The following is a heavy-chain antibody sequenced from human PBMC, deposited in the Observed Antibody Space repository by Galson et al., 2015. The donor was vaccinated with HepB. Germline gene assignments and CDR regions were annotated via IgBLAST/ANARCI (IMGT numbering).Heavy chain of an antibody. CDR2: IGSKTNNYAT. V-gene: IGHV3-73*01. Sequence: SLRLSCAASGFTLSSSAIHWVRQASGKGPEWVGRIGSKTNNYATSYVPSLKGRFTISRDDSKNMAYLHMRSLKTDDTAVYYCVRSGDFSGYSSRWGQGTLVTVSS. J-gene: IGHJ4*02. CDR3: VRSGDFSGYSSR. D-gene: IGHD6-13*01. CDR1: GFTLSSSA.